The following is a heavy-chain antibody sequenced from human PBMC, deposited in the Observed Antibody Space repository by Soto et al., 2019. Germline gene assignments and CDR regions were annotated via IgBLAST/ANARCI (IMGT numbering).Heavy chain of an antibody. Sequence: SETLSLTCTVSGDSISNAAYYWGWIRQPPGKGLEWIGSIHNSGSTYFNPSLKSRVTISVDTSKSQFSLKLSSVTAADTAVYYCARRYGGNFDYWGQGTLVTVSS. CDR2: IHNSGST. V-gene: IGHV4-39*01. J-gene: IGHJ4*02. CDR1: GDSISNAAYY. D-gene: IGHD1-26*01. CDR3: ARRYGGNFDY.